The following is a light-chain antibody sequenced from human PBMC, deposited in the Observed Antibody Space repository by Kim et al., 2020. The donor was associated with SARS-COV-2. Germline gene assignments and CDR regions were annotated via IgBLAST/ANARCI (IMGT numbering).Light chain of an antibody. CDR2: AAS. V-gene: IGKV1-9*01. Sequence: DIQLTQSPSFLSASVGDRVTITCRASQGISSYLAWYQQKPGKAPKLLIYAASTLQSGVPSRFSGSGSGTEFTLTISSLQPEDIVSYCSQQLKSYPRLTFGGGTKVDIK. CDR3: QQLKSYPRLT. J-gene: IGKJ4*01. CDR1: QGISSY.